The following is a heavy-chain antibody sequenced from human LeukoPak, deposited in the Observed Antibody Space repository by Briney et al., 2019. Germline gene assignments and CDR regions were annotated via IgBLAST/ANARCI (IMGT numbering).Heavy chain of an antibody. J-gene: IGHJ4*02. CDR3: VKDGGSYGSGSNSFGH. CDR1: GFTFDDSA. CDR2: ISWNSDNI. V-gene: IGHV3-9*01. D-gene: IGHD3-10*01. Sequence: PGRSLRLSCAASGFTFDDSAMHWVRQNPGKGLEWVSGISWNSDNIAYVDSVKGRFTISRDNAKNSLYLQMDSLRPEGTALYYCVKDGGSYGSGSNSFGHWGQGTLVIVS.